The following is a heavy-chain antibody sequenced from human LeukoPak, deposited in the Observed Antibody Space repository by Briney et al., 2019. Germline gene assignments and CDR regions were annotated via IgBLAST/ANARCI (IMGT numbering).Heavy chain of an antibody. CDR2: INPSGGST. V-gene: IGHV1-46*01. Sequence: ASVKVSFKASGYTFTGYYMHWVRQAPGQGLEWMGVINPSGGSTSYTQKFQGRVTMTRDTSTSTVYMELSSLTSEDTAVYYCARDLMRYYDSSGYSGIQHWGQGTLVTVSS. J-gene: IGHJ1*01. CDR3: ARDLMRYYDSSGYSGIQH. CDR1: GYTFTGYY. D-gene: IGHD3-22*01.